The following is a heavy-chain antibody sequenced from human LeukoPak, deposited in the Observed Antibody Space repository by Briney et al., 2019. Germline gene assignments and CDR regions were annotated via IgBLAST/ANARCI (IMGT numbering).Heavy chain of an antibody. CDR1: GFTVRSNY. J-gene: IGHJ4*02. Sequence: GGSLRLFCAASGFTVRSNYMICARQPTGKALEWVSVIYSGGSTYYADSVKGRFTISRDNSKNTLYLQMNSLRAEDTAVYYCARGYSSSWFFWGQGTLVTVSS. CDR3: ARGYSSSWFF. V-gene: IGHV3-66*01. D-gene: IGHD6-13*01. CDR2: IYSGGST.